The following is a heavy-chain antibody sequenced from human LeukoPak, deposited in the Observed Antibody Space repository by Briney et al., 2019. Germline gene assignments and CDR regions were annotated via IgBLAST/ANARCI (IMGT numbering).Heavy chain of an antibody. Sequence: SETLSLTCTVSGGSISSYYWSWIRQPAGKGLEWIGRIYTSGSTNCNPSLKSRVTMSVDTSKNQFYLKLSSVTAADTAVYYCARVPISGPYTMSIDYWGQGTLVTVSS. V-gene: IGHV4-4*07. CDR2: IYTSGST. CDR1: GGSISSYY. D-gene: IGHD3-10*02. CDR3: ARVPISGPYTMSIDY. J-gene: IGHJ4*02.